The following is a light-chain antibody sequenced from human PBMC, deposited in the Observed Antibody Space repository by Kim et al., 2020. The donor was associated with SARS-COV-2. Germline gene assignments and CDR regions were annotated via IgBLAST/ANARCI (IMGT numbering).Light chain of an antibody. CDR1: QSISNY. CDR2: DAF. J-gene: IGKJ1*01. Sequence: ATVGDRGTISCRASQSISNYLNWYLQKPGKAPKLLMYDAFSLESGVPSRFSGSGSGTNFTLTISSLQPEDFATYYCKESYSSLWTFGQGTKVDIK. CDR3: KESYSSLWT. V-gene: IGKV1-39*01.